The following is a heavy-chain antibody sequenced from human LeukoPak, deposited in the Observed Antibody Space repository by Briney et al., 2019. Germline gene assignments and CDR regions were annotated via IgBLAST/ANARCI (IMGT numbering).Heavy chain of an antibody. V-gene: IGHV1-69*05. CDR2: IIPIFGTA. D-gene: IGHD3-16*02. J-gene: IGHJ5*02. Sequence: ASVKVSCKASGGTFSSYAISWVRQAPGQGLEWMGGIIPIFGTANYAQKFQGRVTMTRDMSTTTDYMELSSLRSEDTAVYYCARDNSVGDIAWWFDPWGQGTLVTVSS. CDR3: ARDNSVGDIAWWFDP. CDR1: GGTFSSYA.